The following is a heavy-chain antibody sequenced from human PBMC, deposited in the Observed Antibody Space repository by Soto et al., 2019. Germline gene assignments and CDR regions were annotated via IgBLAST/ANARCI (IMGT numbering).Heavy chain of an antibody. D-gene: IGHD1-26*01. CDR3: ARHDVSYHGPGWFDP. CDR2: ISSSGGT. Sequence: SETLSLTCTVSGGSFSNSFYYWGWIRQPPGKGLEWIGSISSSGGTYDNPSLESRVTISVDMSKNQFSLKLSSVTAADTAVYYCARHDVSYHGPGWFDPWGQGTLVPVSS. J-gene: IGHJ5*02. V-gene: IGHV4-39*01. CDR1: GGSFSNSFYY.